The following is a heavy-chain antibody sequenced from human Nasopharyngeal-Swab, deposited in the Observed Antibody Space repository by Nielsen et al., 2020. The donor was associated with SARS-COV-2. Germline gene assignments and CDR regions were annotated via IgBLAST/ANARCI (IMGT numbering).Heavy chain of an antibody. CDR3: AKGGSAEWLAFSYYGMDV. J-gene: IGHJ6*02. D-gene: IGHD6-19*01. CDR1: GFTFSSYA. V-gene: IGHV3-23*01. Sequence: GESLKISCAASGFTFSSYAMSWVRQAPGKGLEWVSAISGGSTYYADSVKGRFTISRDNSKNTLYLQMNSLRAEDTAVYYCAKGGSAEWLAFSYYGMDVWGQGTTVTVSS. CDR2: ISGGST.